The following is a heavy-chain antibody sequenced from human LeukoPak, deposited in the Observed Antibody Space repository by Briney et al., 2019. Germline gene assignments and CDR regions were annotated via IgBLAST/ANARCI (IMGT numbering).Heavy chain of an antibody. CDR3: VRDGDSGVYYQYYFDY. J-gene: IGHJ4*02. Sequence: ASVKVSCKASGYTFTSFAINWVRQAPGQGPEWIGWINTNTGNPTYAQAFRGRFVFSLDTSVSTAYLQISSLKTEDTAVYYCVRDGDSGVYYQYYFDYWGQGTLVTVSS. D-gene: IGHD1-26*01. CDR2: INTNTGNP. CDR1: GYTFTSFA. V-gene: IGHV7-4-1*02.